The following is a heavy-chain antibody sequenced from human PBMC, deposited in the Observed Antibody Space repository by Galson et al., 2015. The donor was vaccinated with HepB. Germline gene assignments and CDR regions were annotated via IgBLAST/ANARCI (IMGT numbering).Heavy chain of an antibody. J-gene: IGHJ4*02. V-gene: IGHV3-23*01. D-gene: IGHD5-12*01. Sequence: SLRLSCAASGFTFSSYAMSWVRQAPGKGLEWVSAISGSGGSTYYADSVKGRFTISRDNSKNTLYLQMNSLRAEDTAVYYCAKDGTEVWLGPIDYWGQGTLVTVSS. CDR2: ISGSGGST. CDR1: GFTFSSYA. CDR3: AKDGTEVWLGPIDY.